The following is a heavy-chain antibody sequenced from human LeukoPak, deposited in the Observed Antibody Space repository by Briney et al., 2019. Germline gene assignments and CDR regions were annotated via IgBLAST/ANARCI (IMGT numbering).Heavy chain of an antibody. CDR3: ARHWATGPFDY. CDR1: GNSISSYY. CDR2: ISNTGRT. D-gene: IGHD5-12*01. J-gene: IGHJ4*02. V-gene: IGHV4-59*08. Sequence: PSETLSLTCSVSGNSISSYYWSWIRQPPGKRLEWIGYISNTGRTNYSPSLKSRVTISVDTSKNHFSLKLSSVTAADTAVYYCARHWATGPFDYWGQGTLVTVSS.